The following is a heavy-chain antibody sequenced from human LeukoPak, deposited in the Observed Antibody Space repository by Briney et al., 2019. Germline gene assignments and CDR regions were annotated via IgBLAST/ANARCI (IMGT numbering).Heavy chain of an antibody. J-gene: IGHJ4*02. D-gene: IGHD3-22*01. CDR3: AKHYDSSGRPRAGFDH. CDR1: GFTFSSYG. CDR2: VSGSGGST. Sequence: GGSLRLSCAASGFTFSSYGMHWVRQAPGKGLECVSAVSGSGGSTYYADSVKGRFTISKDNYKNTLFLLMSSLRPEDTAVYYCAKHYDSSGRPRAGFDHWGQGTLVTVSS. V-gene: IGHV3-23*01.